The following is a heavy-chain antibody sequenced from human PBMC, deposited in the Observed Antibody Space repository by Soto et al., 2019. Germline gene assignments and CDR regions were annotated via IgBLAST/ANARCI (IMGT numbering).Heavy chain of an antibody. CDR3: ARIGYCSGGSCYSYYYYGMDV. CDR2: INHSGST. J-gene: IGHJ6*02. CDR1: GGSFSGYY. D-gene: IGHD2-15*01. Sequence: QSLTCAVYGGSFSGYYWSWIRQPPGKGLEWIGEINHSGSTNYNPSLKSRVTISVDTSKNQFSLKLSSVTAADTAVYYCARIGYCSGGSCYSYYYYGMDVWGQGTTVTVSS. V-gene: IGHV4-34*01.